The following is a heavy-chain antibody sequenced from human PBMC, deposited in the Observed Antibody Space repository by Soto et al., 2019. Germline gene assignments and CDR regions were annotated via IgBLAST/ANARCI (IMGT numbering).Heavy chain of an antibody. CDR3: AREGGGYCSGGSCQVDY. D-gene: IGHD2-15*01. CDR1: GGSISSSSYY. Sequence: QLQLQESGPGLVKPSETLSLTCTVSGGSISSSSYYWGWIRQPPGKGLEWIGSIYYRGNTYYNPSLQSTVTISVDTSNNQFSLKLSSVPAADTAVYYCAREGGGYCSGGSCQVDYWGQGTLVTVSS. V-gene: IGHV4-39*02. CDR2: IYYRGNT. J-gene: IGHJ4*02.